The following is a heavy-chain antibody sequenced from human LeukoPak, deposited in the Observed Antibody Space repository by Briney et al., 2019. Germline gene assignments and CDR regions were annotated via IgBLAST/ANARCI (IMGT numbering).Heavy chain of an antibody. CDR3: ARVGHGDSTDLYYFDY. Sequence: SSVKVSCKASGGTFSSYAISWVRQAPGQGLEWMGGIIPIFGTANYAQKFQGRVTITADESTSTAYMELSSLRPEDTAVYYCARVGHGDSTDLYYFDYWGQGTLVTVSS. CDR1: GGTFSSYA. J-gene: IGHJ4*02. V-gene: IGHV1-69*01. CDR2: IIPIFGTA. D-gene: IGHD4-17*01.